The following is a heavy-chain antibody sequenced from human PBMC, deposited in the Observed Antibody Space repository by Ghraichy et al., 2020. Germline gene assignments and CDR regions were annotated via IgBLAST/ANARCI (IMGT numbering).Heavy chain of an antibody. CDR3: ARGLTYYDFWSGYYRGAFDL. Sequence: ASVKVSCKASGYTFTGYYMHWVRQAPGQGLEWMGWINPNSGGTNYAQKFQGWVTMTRDTSISTAYMELSRLRSDDTAVYYCARGLTYYDFWSGYYRGAFDLWRQG. CDR2: INPNSGGT. D-gene: IGHD3-3*01. J-gene: IGHJ3*01. CDR1: GYTFTGYY. V-gene: IGHV1-2*04.